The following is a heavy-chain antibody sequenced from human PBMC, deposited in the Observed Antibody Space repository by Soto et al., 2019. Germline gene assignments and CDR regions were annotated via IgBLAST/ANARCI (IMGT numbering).Heavy chain of an antibody. CDR3: AKDLIRGDGYIDFDY. CDR2: IFAGGGST. CDR1: GGTFSSYA. D-gene: IGHD3-10*01. J-gene: IGHJ4*02. V-gene: IGHV3-23*01. Sequence: SCKASGGTFSSYAISWVRQAPGKGLEGVATIFAGGGSTYYADSVKGRVTISRDNSKNTLFLQMNSLRVEDTAVYSCAKDLIRGDGYIDFDYWGQGTLVTVS.